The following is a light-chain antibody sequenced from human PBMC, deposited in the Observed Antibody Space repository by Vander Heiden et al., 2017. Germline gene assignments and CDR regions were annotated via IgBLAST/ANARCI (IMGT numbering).Light chain of an antibody. CDR3: QQDNSYPWT. CDR2: KAS. V-gene: IGKV1-5*03. CDR1: QSISSW. J-gene: IGKJ1*01. Sequence: DIQMTQSPSTLSASVGDRVPITCRASQSISSWLAWYQQKPGKAPKLLIYKASSLESGVPSRFRRSGSGTEFTLTISSLQPDDFATYYCQQDNSYPWTFGQGTKVEIK.